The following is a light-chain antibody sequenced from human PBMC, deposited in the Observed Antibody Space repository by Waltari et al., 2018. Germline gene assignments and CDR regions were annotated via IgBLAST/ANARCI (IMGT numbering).Light chain of an antibody. CDR2: GAS. J-gene: IGKJ1*01. V-gene: IGKV3-15*01. CDR3: QQYYRWWT. Sequence: EIVMTQSPATLSVSPGERATLSCRASPSISSDLAWYQQKPGQAPRLLIYGASTRATGNPDRFSGSGSGTEFTLTISSLQSEDFAVYYCQQYYRWWTFGLGTKVERK. CDR1: PSISSD.